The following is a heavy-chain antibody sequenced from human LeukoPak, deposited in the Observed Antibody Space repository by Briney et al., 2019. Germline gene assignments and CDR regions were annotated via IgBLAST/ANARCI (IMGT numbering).Heavy chain of an antibody. J-gene: IGHJ4*02. CDR3: ARYLLGATAQ. CDR1: GFTVSSYY. V-gene: IGHV3-53*04. D-gene: IGHD1-26*01. CDR2: IYSGGST. Sequence: GGSLRLSCAASGFTVSSYYMSWVRQAPGKGLEWVSVIYSGGSTYYADSVKGRFTISRHNSKNKLYLQMNSLSAADTAVYYCARYLLGATAQWGQGAMVTVSS.